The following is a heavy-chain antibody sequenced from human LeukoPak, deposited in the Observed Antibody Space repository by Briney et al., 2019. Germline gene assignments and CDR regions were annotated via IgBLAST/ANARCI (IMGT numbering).Heavy chain of an antibody. D-gene: IGHD5-12*01. J-gene: IGHJ5*02. V-gene: IGHV5-51*01. CDR1: GYTFTNYW. CDR3: ARHPGSRLPNWFDP. Sequence: GESLKISCKGSGYTFTNYWIGWVRQMPGKGLEWMGIIYPGDSDTRYSPSFQGQVTISADKSISTAYLQWSSLKASDSAMYYCARHPGSRLPNWFDPWGQGTLVTVSS. CDR2: IYPGDSDT.